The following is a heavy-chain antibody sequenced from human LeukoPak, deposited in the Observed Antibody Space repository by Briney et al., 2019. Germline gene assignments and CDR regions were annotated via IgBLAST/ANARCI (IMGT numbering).Heavy chain of an antibody. J-gene: IGHJ4*02. V-gene: IGHV3-23*01. Sequence: GGSLRLSCAASGAAFSKYGMKWVRQAAGAGLEYISGISRSGDITHYADSVKGRFTISRDNVENTLYLQMNSLRAEDTALYYWGAEGFLFWGPGTQVTVSS. D-gene: IGHD3-10*01. CDR3: GAEGFLF. CDR2: ISRSGDIT. CDR1: GAAFSKYG.